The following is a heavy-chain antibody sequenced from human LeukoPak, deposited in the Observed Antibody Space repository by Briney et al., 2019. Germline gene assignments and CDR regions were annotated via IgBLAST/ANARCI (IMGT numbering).Heavy chain of an antibody. V-gene: IGHV4-39*01. Sequence: SETLSLTCTVSGGSISSSSYYWGWIRQPPGKGLEWIGSIYYSGSTYYNPSLKSRVTISVDTSKNQFSLKLSSVTAADTAVYYCARAPHYFDSWGQGTLVTVSS. CDR3: ARAPHYFDS. CDR2: IYYSGST. J-gene: IGHJ4*02. CDR1: GGSISSSSYY.